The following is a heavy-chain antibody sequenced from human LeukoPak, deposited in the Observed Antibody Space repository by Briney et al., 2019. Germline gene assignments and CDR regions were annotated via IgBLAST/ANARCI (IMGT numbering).Heavy chain of an antibody. CDR2: ISGSGGST. D-gene: IGHD2-8*01. J-gene: IGHJ4*02. CDR3: ASELIVLMVYAGNY. CDR1: GFTFSSYA. Sequence: PGGSLRLSCAASGFTFSSYAMSWVRQAPGKGLEWVSAISGSGGSTYYADSVKGRFTISRDNSKNTLYLQMNSLRAEDTAVYYCASELIVLMVYAGNYWGQGTLVTVSS. V-gene: IGHV3-23*01.